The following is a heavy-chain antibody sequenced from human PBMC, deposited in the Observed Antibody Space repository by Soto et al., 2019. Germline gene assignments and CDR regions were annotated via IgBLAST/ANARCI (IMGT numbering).Heavy chain of an antibody. D-gene: IGHD3-22*01. CDR2: LSYDGSNE. V-gene: IGHV3-30-3*01. CDR1: AFTFSSYA. J-gene: IGHJ6*02. CDR3: ARAKWHEKYYYDSSDYYAAYGLDV. Sequence: GGSLRLSCAASAFTFSSYALHWVRQAPGKGLEWVAVLSYDGSNEYYADSVKGRFTISRDNSRNTLNLQMNSLRAEDTAVYYCARAKWHEKYYYDSSDYYAAYGLDVWGQGTTVTVSS.